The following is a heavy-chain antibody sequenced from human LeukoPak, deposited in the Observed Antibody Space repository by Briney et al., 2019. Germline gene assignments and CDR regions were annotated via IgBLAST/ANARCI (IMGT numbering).Heavy chain of an antibody. Sequence: PGGSLRLSCATSGINFSSHWMSWVRQAPGKGLEWVAHIKQDGTEKNSVDSVKGRFTISRDNAKNSLYLQMNSLRAEDTAIYYCARDGTPVGAADYWGQGTLVTVSS. CDR3: ARDGTPVGAADY. J-gene: IGHJ4*02. CDR1: GINFSSHW. D-gene: IGHD1-26*01. CDR2: IKQDGTEK. V-gene: IGHV3-7*01.